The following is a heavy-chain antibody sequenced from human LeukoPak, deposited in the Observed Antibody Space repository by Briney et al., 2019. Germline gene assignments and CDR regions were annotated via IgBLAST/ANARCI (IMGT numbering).Heavy chain of an antibody. J-gene: IGHJ4*02. CDR3: ARDWNSYGYFGY. CDR1: GFTFSSYA. CDR2: ISYDGSNK. D-gene: IGHD5-18*01. Sequence: GGSLRLSCAASGFTFSSYAMHWVRQAPGKGLEWVAVISYDGSNKYYADSVKGRFTISRDNSKNTLYLRMNSLRAEDTAVYYCARDWNSYGYFGYWGQGTLVTVSS. V-gene: IGHV3-30*04.